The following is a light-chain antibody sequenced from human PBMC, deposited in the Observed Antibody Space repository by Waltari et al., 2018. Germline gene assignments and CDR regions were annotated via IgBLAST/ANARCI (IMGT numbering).Light chain of an antibody. Sequence: SSELTQDPTVSVAMGQTVRTTCQGDSLRSYYASWYQQRPGQAPILVLSGNNNRPSGVPDRFSGSSSDNTAVLTITGAQAEDEASYYCHSRDASGVGGSFGGGTKLTVL. CDR3: HSRDASGVGGS. CDR2: GNN. CDR1: SLRSYY. V-gene: IGLV3-19*01. J-gene: IGLJ2*01.